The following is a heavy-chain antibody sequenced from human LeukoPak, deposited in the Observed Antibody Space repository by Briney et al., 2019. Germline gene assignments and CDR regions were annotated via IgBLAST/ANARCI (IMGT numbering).Heavy chain of an antibody. J-gene: IGHJ6*03. CDR1: GGSFSGYY. CDR2: INHSGST. D-gene: IGHD2-2*01. V-gene: IGHV4-34*01. CDR3: ARAIDCSSTSCYRTRSTTNYYYYMDV. Sequence: SETLSLTCAVYGGSFSGYYWSWIRQPPGKGLEWIGEINHSGSTNYNPSLKSRVTISVDTSKNQFSLKLSSVTAADTAVYYCARAIDCSSTSCYRTRSTTNYYYYMDVWGEGTTVTVSS.